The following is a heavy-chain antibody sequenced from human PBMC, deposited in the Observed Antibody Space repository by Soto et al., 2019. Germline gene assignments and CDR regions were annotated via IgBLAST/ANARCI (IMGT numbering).Heavy chain of an antibody. V-gene: IGHV1-3*01. J-gene: IGHJ5*02. D-gene: IGHD6-6*01. CDR2: IKGGAGDT. CDR1: GYTFTSYA. Sequence: QVQLVQSGAEVRKPGASVKISCKASGYTFTSYAIHWLRQAPGQRLEWMGWIKGGAGDTRYSVNSQGRVTFTRDTAATTAFMDLSSLSSADTAIYYCARSPSRMAAETQLDPWGQGTLVTVSS. CDR3: ARSPSRMAAETQLDP.